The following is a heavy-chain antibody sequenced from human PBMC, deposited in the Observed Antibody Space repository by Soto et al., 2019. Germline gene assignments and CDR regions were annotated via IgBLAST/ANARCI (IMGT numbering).Heavy chain of an antibody. CDR1: GGSFSGYY. Sequence: XETLSLTCAVYGGSFSGYYWSWIRQPPGKGLEWIEEINHSVSTNYNPSLKSRVTISVDTSKNQFSLKLSSVTAADTAVYYCARGNYYFWSGYYTRYYFDYWGQGTLVTVPS. V-gene: IGHV4-34*01. CDR2: INHSVST. CDR3: ARGNYYFWSGYYTRYYFDY. J-gene: IGHJ4*02. D-gene: IGHD3-3*01.